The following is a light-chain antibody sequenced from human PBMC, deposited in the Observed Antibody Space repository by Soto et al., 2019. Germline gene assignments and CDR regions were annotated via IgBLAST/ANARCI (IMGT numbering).Light chain of an antibody. J-gene: IGKJ4*01. Sequence: DIQMTQSPSTLSASVGDRVTITCRASQSISSWLAWYQQKPGKAPKLLIYDASSLESGVPSRFSGSGSGTEFTLTISRLQPDDFATYYCQQYNSYSPLTVGGGTKVEIK. CDR2: DAS. CDR1: QSISSW. CDR3: QQYNSYSPLT. V-gene: IGKV1-5*01.